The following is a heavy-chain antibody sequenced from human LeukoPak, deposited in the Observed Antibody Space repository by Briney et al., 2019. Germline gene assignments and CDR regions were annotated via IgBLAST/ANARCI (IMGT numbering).Heavy chain of an antibody. CDR3: ARERQDTVIHSGAFDI. CDR1: GFTFSNYF. V-gene: IGHV3-30-3*01. CDR2: IASDGSHT. Sequence: GRSLRLSCAASGFTFSNYFIHWVRQAPGKGLEWVAVIASDGSHTFYVESVKGRFTISRDNSKNTLYLQMNSLGPEDTAVYFCARERQDTVIHSGAFDIWGQGTMVTVSS. D-gene: IGHD2-21*02. J-gene: IGHJ3*02.